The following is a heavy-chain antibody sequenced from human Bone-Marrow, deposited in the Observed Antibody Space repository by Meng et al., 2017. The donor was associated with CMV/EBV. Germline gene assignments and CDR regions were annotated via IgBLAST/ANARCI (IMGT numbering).Heavy chain of an antibody. J-gene: IGHJ4*02. CDR1: GGSISSSSYY. CDR2: IYYSGST. CDR3: ARDESGYDYEAGFDY. V-gene: IGHV4-39*07. D-gene: IGHD5-12*01. Sequence: SETLSLTCTVSGGSISSSSYYWGWIRQPPGKGLEWIGSIYYSGSTYYNPSLKSRVTISVDTSKNQFSLKLSSVTAADTAVYYCARDESGYDYEAGFDYWGQGTLVTVSS.